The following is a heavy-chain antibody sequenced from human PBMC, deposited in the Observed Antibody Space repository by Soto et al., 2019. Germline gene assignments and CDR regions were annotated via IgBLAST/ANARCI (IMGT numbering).Heavy chain of an antibody. D-gene: IGHD6-19*01. CDR2: ISSGRTTI. Sequence: EVQLVESGGDLVQPGGSLRLSCAASGFTFSHYSMNWVRWAPGKGLEWVSYISSGRTTIYYADSVKGRFTISRDNAKNSVYLQMNSLRDEDTAVYYCAKFGGWYGIWNWYFDLGGRGTLVTVSS. CDR3: AKFGGWYGIWNWYFDL. V-gene: IGHV3-48*02. J-gene: IGHJ2*01. CDR1: GFTFSHYS.